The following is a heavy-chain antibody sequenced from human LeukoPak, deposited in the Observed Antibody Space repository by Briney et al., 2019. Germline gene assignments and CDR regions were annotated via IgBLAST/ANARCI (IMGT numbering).Heavy chain of an antibody. D-gene: IGHD3-3*01. CDR1: GGNISSGGYY. CDR3: ARDLTIFGVVIPGDY. CDR2: IYTSGNT. V-gene: IGHV4-61*02. J-gene: IGHJ4*02. Sequence: PSQTLSLTCTVSGGNISSGGYYWSWIRQPAGKGLEWIGRIYTSGNTNYNPSLKSRVTMSVDTSKNQFSLNLSSVTAADTAVYYCARDLTIFGVVIPGDYWGQGTLVTVSS.